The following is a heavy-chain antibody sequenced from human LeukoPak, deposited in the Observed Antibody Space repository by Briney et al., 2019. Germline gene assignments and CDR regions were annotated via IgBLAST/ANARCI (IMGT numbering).Heavy chain of an antibody. CDR3: ARDGRGYCSSTSCYAPSRGDY. CDR1: GYTFTSYG. CDR2: ISAYNGNT. J-gene: IGHJ4*02. D-gene: IGHD2-2*01. Sequence: ASVKVSCKASGYTFTSYGISWVRQAPGQGLEWMGWISAYNGNTNYGQKLQGRVTMTTDTSTSTAYMELRSLRSDDTAVYYCARDGRGYCSSTSCYAPSRGDYWGQGTLVTVSS. V-gene: IGHV1-18*01.